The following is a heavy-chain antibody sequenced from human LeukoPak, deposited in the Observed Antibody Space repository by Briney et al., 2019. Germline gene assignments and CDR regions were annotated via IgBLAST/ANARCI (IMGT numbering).Heavy chain of an antibody. CDR2: INSDGSST. J-gene: IGHJ4*02. V-gene: IGHV3-74*01. CDR1: GFTFSSYW. D-gene: IGHD1/OR15-1a*01. Sequence: GGSLSLSFAASGFTFSSYWMHWVRPAPGKGLVWVSRINSDGSSTSYADSVKGRFTISRDNAKNTLYLQMNSLRAEDTAVYYCARVLASRRTSFDYWGQGTLVTVSS. CDR3: ARVLASRRTSFDY.